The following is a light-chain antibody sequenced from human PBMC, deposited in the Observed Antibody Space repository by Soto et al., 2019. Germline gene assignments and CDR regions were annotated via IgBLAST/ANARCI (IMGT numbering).Light chain of an antibody. V-gene: IGLV6-57*03. J-gene: IGLJ3*02. Sequence: NFMLTQPHSVSESPGKTVTISCTRSSGSIASNYVQWYQQRPGSAPTIVICENNLRPSGVPVRFSGSIDSSSNSASLTISGLKTEDEADYYCQSYDSSTLWVFGGGTKLTVL. CDR1: SGSIASNY. CDR2: ENN. CDR3: QSYDSSTLWV.